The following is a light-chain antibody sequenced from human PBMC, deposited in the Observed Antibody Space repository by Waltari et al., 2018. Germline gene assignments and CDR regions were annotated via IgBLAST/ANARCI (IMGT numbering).Light chain of an antibody. CDR1: SDIGYYHL. Sequence: QSALTQPASVSGSPGQSITISCSSDIGYYHLVSWYQQYPDKAPKLMIYDGNKRPSGVSTRFSGSKSANTASLTISGLQAEDEGDYYCCTYGGPNSLVVFGGGTKLTVL. CDR2: DGN. J-gene: IGLJ2*01. CDR3: CTYGGPNSLVV. V-gene: IGLV2-23*03.